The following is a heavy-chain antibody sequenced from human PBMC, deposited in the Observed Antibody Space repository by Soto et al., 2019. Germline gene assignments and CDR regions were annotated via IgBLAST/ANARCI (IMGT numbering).Heavy chain of an antibody. CDR2: INHSGST. Sequence: SETLSLTCAVYGGSFSGYYWSWIRQPPGKGLEWFGEINHSGSTNYNPSLKSRVTISVDTSKNQFSLKLSSVTAADTAVYYCARTNYDWYFDLWGRGTLVTVSS. J-gene: IGHJ2*01. CDR3: ARTNYDWYFDL. V-gene: IGHV4-34*01. CDR1: GGSFSGYY. D-gene: IGHD1-7*01.